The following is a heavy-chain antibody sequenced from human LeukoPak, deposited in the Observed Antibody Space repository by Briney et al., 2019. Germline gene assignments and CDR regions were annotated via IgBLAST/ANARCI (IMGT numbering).Heavy chain of an antibody. J-gene: IGHJ4*02. V-gene: IGHV4-34*12. CDR3: ASRGSGSYYTVNKGFDY. Sequence: SETLSLTCAVYVGSFCGYYWSWIRQPPGKGLEWIGEIIHSGSTNYNPSLKSRVTISVDTSKNQFSLKLSSVTAADTAVYYCASRGSGSYYTVNKGFDYWGQGTLVTVSS. CDR1: VGSFCGYY. D-gene: IGHD3-10*01. CDR2: IIHSGST.